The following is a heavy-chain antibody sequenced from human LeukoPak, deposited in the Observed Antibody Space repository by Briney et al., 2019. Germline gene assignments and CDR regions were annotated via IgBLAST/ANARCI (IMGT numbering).Heavy chain of an antibody. CDR1: GYSFTNYW. J-gene: IGHJ4*02. CDR2: IYPGDSET. D-gene: IGHD1-26*01. V-gene: IGHV5-51*01. CDR3: ARRRDLYSGSYYPFDY. Sequence: PGESLNISCKGFGYSFTNYWIGWVRQMPGKGLEWMGIIYPGDSETRYSPSFQGQVTISADKSISTAYLQWSSLKASDTAMYYCARRRDLYSGSYYPFDYWGQGTLVTVSS.